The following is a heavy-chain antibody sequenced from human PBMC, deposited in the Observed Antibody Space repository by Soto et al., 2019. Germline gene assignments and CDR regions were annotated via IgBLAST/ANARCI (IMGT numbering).Heavy chain of an antibody. D-gene: IGHD3-22*01. CDR3: SYDSSRGDY. Sequence: PGGSLRLFCAASGFAFSSAWMSWVRQAPGKGLEWVGRLKSEAAGGTTDYAAPVKGRFTISRDDSKNTLYLQMNSLKTDDTAVYYCSYDSSRGDYWGLGTLVTVSS. CDR2: LKSEAAGGTT. CDR1: GFAFSSAW. V-gene: IGHV3-15*01. J-gene: IGHJ4*02.